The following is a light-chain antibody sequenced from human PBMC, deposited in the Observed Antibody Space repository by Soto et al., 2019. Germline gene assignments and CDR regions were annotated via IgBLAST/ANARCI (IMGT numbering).Light chain of an antibody. CDR1: QGISNL. Sequence: DIQMTQSPSSLSASVGDRVTITCRASQGISNLLAWYQQKPGKVPKLLISAASTLQSGVPSRFSGSGSGTDCTLTITSLQPEDVATYYCQKYSSVITFGQGTRLEIK. V-gene: IGKV1-27*01. CDR3: QKYSSVIT. J-gene: IGKJ5*01. CDR2: AAS.